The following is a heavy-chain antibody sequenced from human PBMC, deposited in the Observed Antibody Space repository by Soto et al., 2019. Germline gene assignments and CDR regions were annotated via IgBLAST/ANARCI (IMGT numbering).Heavy chain of an antibody. Sequence: EVQLVESGGGLVQPGGSLRLSCAASGFTVSSNYMSWVRQAPGKGLEWVSVIYSGGSTYYADSVKGRFTISRDNSKNTLYLQMNSLRAEDTAVYYCARDLYDDSTGDAFDIWGQGTMVTVSS. J-gene: IGHJ3*02. CDR1: GFTVSSNY. CDR2: IYSGGST. CDR3: ARDLYDDSTGDAFDI. V-gene: IGHV3-66*01. D-gene: IGHD3-22*01.